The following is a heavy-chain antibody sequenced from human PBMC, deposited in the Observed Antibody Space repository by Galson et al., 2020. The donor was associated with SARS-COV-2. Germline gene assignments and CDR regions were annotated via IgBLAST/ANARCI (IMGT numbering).Heavy chain of an antibody. V-gene: IGHV1-3*01. Sequence: ASVQVSCKASGYTFTSYAMHWVRQAPGQRLEWMGWINAGNGNTKYSQKFQGRVTITRDTSASTAYMELSSLRSEDTAVYYCARDQDYDILTGYYQNDAFDIWSQGTMVTVSS. D-gene: IGHD3-9*01. CDR1: GYTFTSYA. J-gene: IGHJ3*02. CDR3: ARDQDYDILTGYYQNDAFDI. CDR2: INAGNGNT.